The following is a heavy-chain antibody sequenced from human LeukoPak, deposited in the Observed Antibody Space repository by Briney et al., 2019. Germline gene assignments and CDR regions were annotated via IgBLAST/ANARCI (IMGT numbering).Heavy chain of an antibody. CDR1: GGSISSGTYK. V-gene: IGHV4-39*01. CDR2: IYYSGST. Sequence: SETLSLTCTVSGGSISSGTYKWGWIRQPPGKGLEWIGTIYYSGSTHYNPSLKSRVTIFVDTSENQFSLKLSSVTAADTAVFCCYGCHNYYGMDVWGQGTTVTVSS. J-gene: IGHJ6*02. CDR3: YGCHNYYGMDV. D-gene: IGHD3-10*01.